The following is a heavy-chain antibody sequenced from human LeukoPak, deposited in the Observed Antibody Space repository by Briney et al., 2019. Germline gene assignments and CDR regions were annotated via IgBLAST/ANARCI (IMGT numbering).Heavy chain of an antibody. D-gene: IGHD3-22*01. Sequence: PGGSLRLSCAASGFTFDDYTMHWVRQAPGKGLEWVSLISWDGGSTYYADSVKGRFTISRDNSKNSLYLQMNSLRTEDTALYYCAKDMGAFYDSSGYPDYWGQGTLVTVSS. CDR3: AKDMGAFYDSSGYPDY. CDR2: ISWDGGST. V-gene: IGHV3-43*01. J-gene: IGHJ4*02. CDR1: GFTFDDYT.